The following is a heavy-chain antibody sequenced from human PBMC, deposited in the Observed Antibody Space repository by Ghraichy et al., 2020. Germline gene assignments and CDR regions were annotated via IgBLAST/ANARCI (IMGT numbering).Heavy chain of an antibody. V-gene: IGHV3-43*02. D-gene: IGHD7-27*01. Sequence: GGSLRLSCAASGFRFDDYAMHWVRQLPGKGLEWVALISGDSSKMYYADSVRGRFTISRDNSNKSLYLQMSSLRTEDTALYYCVKEWGISDSSYHFDGMDIWGQGTTVTVSS. CDR2: ISGDSSKM. CDR1: GFRFDDYA. CDR3: VKEWGISDSSYHFDGMDI. J-gene: IGHJ6*02.